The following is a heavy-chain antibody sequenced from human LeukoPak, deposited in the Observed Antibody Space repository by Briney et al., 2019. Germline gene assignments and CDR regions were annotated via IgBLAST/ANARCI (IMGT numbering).Heavy chain of an antibody. V-gene: IGHV1-2*02. CDR1: GYTFTRYY. D-gene: IGHD2-15*01. Sequence: GASVKVSCKASGYTFTRYYIHWVRQAPGQGLEWMGWINPQSGGTGFAQKYQARVTMTRDTSIKTAYMELSSLRSGDTAAYFCARDPGYFVDSTVITPYYYMDVWGKGTAVTVSS. CDR3: ARDPGYFVDSTVITPYYYMDV. CDR2: INPQSGGT. J-gene: IGHJ6*03.